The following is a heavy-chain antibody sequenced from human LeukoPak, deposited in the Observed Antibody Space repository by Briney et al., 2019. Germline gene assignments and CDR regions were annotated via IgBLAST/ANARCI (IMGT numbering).Heavy chain of an antibody. J-gene: IGHJ4*02. CDR1: GGSISSSNW. CDR3: ARSTGYYGSGSEDY. D-gene: IGHD3-10*01. Sequence: SGTLSLTCAVSGGSISSSNWWSWVRQPPGKGLEWIGEIYHSGSTNYNPSLKSRVTISVDRSKNQFSLKLSSVTAADTAVYYCARSTGYYGSGSEDYWGQGTLVTVSS. V-gene: IGHV4-4*02. CDR2: IYHSGST.